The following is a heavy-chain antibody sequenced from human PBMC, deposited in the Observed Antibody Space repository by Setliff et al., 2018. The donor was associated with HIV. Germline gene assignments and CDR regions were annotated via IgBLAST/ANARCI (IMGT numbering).Heavy chain of an antibody. V-gene: IGHV4-38-2*02. CDR1: GYSISSGYY. Sequence: SETLSLTCTVSGYSISSGYYWGWIRQPPGKGLEWIGSIYYSGRTYYSPSLKGRVTISVDTSKNQFSLKLSSVTAADTAVYYCARGRRSSGWYVYHWGQGTLVTVSS. CDR2: IYYSGRT. D-gene: IGHD6-19*01. J-gene: IGHJ4*02. CDR3: ARGRRSSGWYVYH.